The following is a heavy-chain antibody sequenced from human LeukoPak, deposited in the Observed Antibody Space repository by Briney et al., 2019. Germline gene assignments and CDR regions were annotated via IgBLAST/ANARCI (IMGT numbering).Heavy chain of an antibody. Sequence: GRSLRLSCAASGFTFNNYGMHWVRQAPGKGLEWVAVISYDGRNKHYPDSVKGRFTISRDISTDTLWLQMDSLRTEDTAVYYCAKGPLRGTAAAIDYWGQGTLVTVSS. CDR3: AKGPLRGTAAAIDY. CDR2: ISYDGRNK. V-gene: IGHV3-30*18. D-gene: IGHD2-2*01. CDR1: GFTFNNYG. J-gene: IGHJ4*02.